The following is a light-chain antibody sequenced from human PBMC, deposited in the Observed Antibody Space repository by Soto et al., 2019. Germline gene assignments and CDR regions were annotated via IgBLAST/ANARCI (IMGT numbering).Light chain of an antibody. J-gene: IGKJ4*01. CDR3: LQDFNYPLT. CDR1: QSIGRN. CDR2: GAS. Sequence: EIVVTQSPATLSVSPGERATLSCRASQSIGRNLAWYQHKPGQAPRLLIYGASTRATGIPVRFSGNGSGTEFTLTISSLQPEDSATYYCLQDFNYPLTFGRGTKVDI. V-gene: IGKV3-15*01.